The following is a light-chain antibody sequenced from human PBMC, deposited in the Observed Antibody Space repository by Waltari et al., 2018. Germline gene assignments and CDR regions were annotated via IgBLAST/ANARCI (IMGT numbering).Light chain of an antibody. V-gene: IGLV2-14*03. CDR1: SSDLGIYNY. CDR3: TSFSSDSTPLV. Sequence: QSALTQPASVSGSLGQSITMSCTGTSSDLGIYNYVSWYQQHPGKAPKLLIYDVRNRASGVSNRFSGSKSGNTASLTISGLQSEDEADYYCTSFSSDSTPLVFGTGTRVTV. CDR2: DVR. J-gene: IGLJ1*01.